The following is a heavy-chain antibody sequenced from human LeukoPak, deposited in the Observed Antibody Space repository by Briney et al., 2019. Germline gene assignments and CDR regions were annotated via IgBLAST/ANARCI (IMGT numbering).Heavy chain of an antibody. CDR3: ARYSEPPRYFDY. CDR2: IYYSGTT. J-gene: IGHJ4*02. Sequence: TSETLSLTCTVSGGSISGYSWSWIRQPPGKGLEWIGYIYYSGTTSYNPSLKSRVTISVDTSNNQFSLRLTSVTAADTAVYYCARYSEPPRYFDYWGQGTLVTVSS. V-gene: IGHV4-59*01. CDR1: GGSISGYS. D-gene: IGHD2-15*01.